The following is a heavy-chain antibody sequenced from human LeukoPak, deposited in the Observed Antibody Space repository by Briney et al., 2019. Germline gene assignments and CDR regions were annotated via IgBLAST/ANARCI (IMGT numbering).Heavy chain of an antibody. J-gene: IGHJ5*02. Sequence: ASVKVSCKASGYIFTGYYMHWVRQAPGQRLEWMGWINPNSGGADYAQNFQGRVTMTRDTSISTAYMTLNRLRSDDTAVYYCARGPPEYCSGGSCYSGRNWIDPWGQGTLVTVSS. CDR1: GYIFTGYY. V-gene: IGHV1-2*02. CDR3: ARGPPEYCSGGSCYSGRNWIDP. CDR2: INPNSGGA. D-gene: IGHD2-15*01.